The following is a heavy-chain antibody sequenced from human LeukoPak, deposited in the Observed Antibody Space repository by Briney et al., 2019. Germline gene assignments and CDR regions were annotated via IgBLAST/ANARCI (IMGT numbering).Heavy chain of an antibody. CDR1: GYTFTSYG. V-gene: IGHV1-18*01. J-gene: IGHJ6*02. D-gene: IGHD2-2*01. Sequence: ASVKVSCKASGYTFTSYGISWVRQAPGQGLEWMGWISAYNGNTNYAQKLQGRVTMTTDTSTSTAYMELRSLRSDDTAVYYCARGKLVVPAATERVYYYYGMDVWGQGTTVTVSS. CDR3: ARGKLVVPAATERVYYYYGMDV. CDR2: ISAYNGNT.